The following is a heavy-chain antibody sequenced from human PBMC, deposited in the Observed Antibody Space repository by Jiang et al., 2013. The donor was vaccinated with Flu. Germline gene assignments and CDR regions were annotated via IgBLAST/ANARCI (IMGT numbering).Heavy chain of an antibody. Sequence: LTCDVSGGSFSGYYWSWIRPAPRGGAGVVGEIHYRGTTYFNPSLKSRVSISLDTSKNQFFLRLTSVTDADTAVYYCARGYIHYYDSSGFPPNNGMDVWGQGTTVTVSS. D-gene: IGHD3-22*01. CDR3: ARGYIHYYDSSGFPPNNGMDV. V-gene: IGHV4-34*01. CDR1: GGSFSGYY. J-gene: IGHJ6*02. CDR2: IHYRGTT.